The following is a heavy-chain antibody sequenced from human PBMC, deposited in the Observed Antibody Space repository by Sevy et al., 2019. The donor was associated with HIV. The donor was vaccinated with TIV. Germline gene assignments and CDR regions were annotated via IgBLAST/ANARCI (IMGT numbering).Heavy chain of an antibody. CDR2: IDPSGGNG. CDR3: VRADPDQHFDS. V-gene: IGHV1-46*01. CDR1: GDTFTNNY. Sequence: ASVKVSCKASGDTFTNNYIHWVRQAPGQGLKWMGIIDPSGGNGTYAQTFQGRLSMSRDTSTSTIYLDLSSLRSDDTAVYYCVRADPDQHFDSWGQGTLVTVSS. J-gene: IGHJ4*02.